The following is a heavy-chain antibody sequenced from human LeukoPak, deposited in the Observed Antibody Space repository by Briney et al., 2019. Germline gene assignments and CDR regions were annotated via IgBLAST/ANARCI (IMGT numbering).Heavy chain of an antibody. Sequence: PGGSLRLSCAASGFIFSSYAMSWVRQAPGKGLEWVPAISGSGGSAYYADSVEGRFTISRDNSKGTAFLQMNSLRRNDTAIYFCAKGLSAGTIDYWGQGALVSVS. J-gene: IGHJ4*02. CDR1: GFIFSSYA. D-gene: IGHD6-19*01. V-gene: IGHV3-23*01. CDR2: ISGSGGSA. CDR3: AKGLSAGTIDY.